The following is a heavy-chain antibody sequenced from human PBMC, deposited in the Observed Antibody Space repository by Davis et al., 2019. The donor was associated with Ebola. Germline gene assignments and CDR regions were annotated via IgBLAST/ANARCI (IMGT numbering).Heavy chain of an antibody. CDR3: ASYSGYYYYGMDV. D-gene: IGHD4-11*01. J-gene: IGHJ6*02. CDR2: ISGSGGST. V-gene: IGHV3-23*01. CDR1: GFTFSSYA. Sequence: GESLKISCAASGFTFSSYAMSWVRQAPGKGLEWVSAISGSGGSTSYADSVKGRFTISRDNSKNTLYLQMNSLRAEDTAVYYCASYSGYYYYGMDVWGQGTTVTVSS.